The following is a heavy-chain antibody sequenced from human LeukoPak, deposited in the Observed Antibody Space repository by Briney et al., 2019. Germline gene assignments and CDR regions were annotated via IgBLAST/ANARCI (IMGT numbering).Heavy chain of an antibody. V-gene: IGHV3-30*03. D-gene: IGHD3-10*01. CDR3: ARGNFYSGSGSSPLDY. CDR2: ISYDGSNK. CDR1: GFTFSSYS. J-gene: IGHJ4*02. Sequence: GGTLRLSCAASGFTFSSYSMNWVRQAPGKGLEWVAVISYDGSNKYYADSVKSRFTISRDNSKNTLYLQMNCLEAEDSAVYYCARGNFYSGSGSSPLDYWGQGILVTVSS.